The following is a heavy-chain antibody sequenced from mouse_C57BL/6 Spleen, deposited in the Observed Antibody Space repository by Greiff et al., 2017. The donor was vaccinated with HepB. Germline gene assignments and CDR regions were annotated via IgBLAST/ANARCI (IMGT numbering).Heavy chain of an antibody. V-gene: IGHV1-26*01. J-gene: IGHJ4*01. CDR1: GYTFTDYY. CDR3: ARSDDGYVYAMDY. D-gene: IGHD2-3*01. CDR2: INPNNGGT. Sequence: VQLKQSGPELVKPGASVKISCKASGYTFTDYYMNWVKQSHGKSLEWIGDINPNNGGTSYNQKFKGKATLTVDKSSSTAYMELRSLTSEDSAVYYCARSDDGYVYAMDYWGQGTSVTVSS.